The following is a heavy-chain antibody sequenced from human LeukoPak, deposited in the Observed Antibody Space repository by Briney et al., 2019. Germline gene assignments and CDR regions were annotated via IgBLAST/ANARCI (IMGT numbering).Heavy chain of an antibody. CDR3: ARAYSYGLHDAFDI. CDR2: IIPIFGTA. CDR1: GYTFTNYG. J-gene: IGHJ3*02. V-gene: IGHV1-69*13. Sequence: SVKVSCKASGYTFTNYGISWVRQAPGQGLEWMGGIIPIFGTANYAQKFQGRVTITADESTSTAYMELSSLRSEDTAVYYCARAYSYGLHDAFDIWGQGTMVTVSS. D-gene: IGHD5-18*01.